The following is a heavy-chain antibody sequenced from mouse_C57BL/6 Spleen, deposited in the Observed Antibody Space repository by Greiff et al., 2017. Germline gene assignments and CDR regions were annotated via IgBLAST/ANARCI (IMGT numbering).Heavy chain of an antibody. J-gene: IGHJ4*01. V-gene: IGHV2-2*01. CDR1: GFSLTSYG. CDR3: ARRGDYDGGDYYAMDY. D-gene: IGHD2-4*01. CDR2: IWSGGST. Sequence: VQLQQSGPGLVQPSQSLSITCTVSGFSLTSYGVHWVRQSPGKGLEWLGVIWSGGSTDYNAAFISRLSISKDNSKSQVFFKMNSLQADDTAIYYCARRGDYDGGDYYAMDYWGQGTSVTVSS.